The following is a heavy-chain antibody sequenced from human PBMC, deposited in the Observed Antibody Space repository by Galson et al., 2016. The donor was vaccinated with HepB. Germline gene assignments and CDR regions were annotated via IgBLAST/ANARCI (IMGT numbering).Heavy chain of an antibody. J-gene: IGHJ5*01. CDR1: GFRLSSYR. CDR3: AKDCGYDYGPNLDS. V-gene: IGHV3-23*01. D-gene: IGHD4/OR15-4a*01. Sequence: SLRLSCAVSGFRLSSYRMTWVRQAPGKGLEWVSTIVSDGRIYYGDAVTGRFTISRDTSTNELFLQMNSLRAEETAIYSCAKDCGYDYGPNLDSWGQGTLVTVSS. CDR2: IVSDGRI.